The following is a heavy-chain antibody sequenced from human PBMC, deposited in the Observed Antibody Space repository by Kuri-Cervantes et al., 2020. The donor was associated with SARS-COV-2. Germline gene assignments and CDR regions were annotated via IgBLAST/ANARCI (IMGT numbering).Heavy chain of an antibody. CDR1: GFTFSSYW. Sequence: GGSLRLSCAASGFTFSSYWMGWVRRAPGKGLEWVANIKQDGSEKYYVDSVKGRFTISRDNAKNSLYLQMNSLRAEDTAVYYCATDLPCSSTSCHQTPVDYWGQGTLVTVSS. D-gene: IGHD2-2*01. CDR2: IKQDGSEK. J-gene: IGHJ4*02. V-gene: IGHV3-7*01. CDR3: ATDLPCSSTSCHQTPVDY.